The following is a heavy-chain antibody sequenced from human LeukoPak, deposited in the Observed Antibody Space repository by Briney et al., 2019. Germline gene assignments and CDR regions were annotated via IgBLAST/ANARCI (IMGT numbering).Heavy chain of an antibody. CDR2: ISGGDIST. J-gene: IGHJ4*02. D-gene: IGHD3-10*01. Sequence: GGSLRLSCAASGFTFNRYAMSWVRQAPGKGLEWVSTISGGDISTYYADSVKGRFTVSRDNSKKTLYLQMNSLRADDTAVYHCAKAPMVRGVIIADYWGQGTLVSVYS. CDR3: AKAPMVRGVIIADY. CDR1: GFTFNRYA. V-gene: IGHV3-23*01.